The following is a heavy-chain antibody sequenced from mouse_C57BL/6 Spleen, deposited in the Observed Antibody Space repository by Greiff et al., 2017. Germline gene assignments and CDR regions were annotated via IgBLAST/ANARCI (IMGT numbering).Heavy chain of an antibody. CDR2: INPSSGYT. J-gene: IGHJ2*01. CDR1: GYTFTSYT. D-gene: IGHD1-1*01. V-gene: IGHV1-4*01. Sequence: VKLMESGAELARPGASVKMSCKASGYTFTSYTMHWVKQRPGQGLEWIGYINPSSGYTKYNQKFKDKATLTADKSSSTAYMQLSSLTSEDSAVYYCARKREITTVVDYWGQGTTLTVSS. CDR3: ARKREITTVVDY.